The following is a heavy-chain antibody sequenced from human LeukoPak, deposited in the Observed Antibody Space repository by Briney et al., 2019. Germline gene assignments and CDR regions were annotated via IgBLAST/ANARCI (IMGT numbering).Heavy chain of an antibody. V-gene: IGHV4-30-2*01. CDR1: GGSISSGGYS. J-gene: IGHJ4*02. D-gene: IGHD6-19*01. CDR2: IYHSGST. Sequence: SQTLSLTCAVSGGSISSGGYSWSWIRQPPGKGLEWIGYIYHSGSTYYNPSLKSRVTISVDRSKNQFSLKLSSVTAADTAVYYCARGLIAVAGLFDYWGQETLVTVSS. CDR3: ARGLIAVAGLFDY.